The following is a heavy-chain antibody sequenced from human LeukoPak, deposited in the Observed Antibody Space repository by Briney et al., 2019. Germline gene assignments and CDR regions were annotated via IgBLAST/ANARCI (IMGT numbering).Heavy chain of an antibody. J-gene: IGHJ4*02. V-gene: IGHV1-69*05. CDR2: IIPIFGTA. CDR1: GGTFSSYA. CDR3: ARDKWLAVCLSFDY. Sequence: SVKVSCKASGGTFSSYAISWVRQAPGQGLEWMGRIIPIFGTANYAQKFQGRVTITTDESTSTAYMELSSLRSEDTAVYYCARDKWLAVCLSFDYWGQGTLVTVSS. D-gene: IGHD6-19*01.